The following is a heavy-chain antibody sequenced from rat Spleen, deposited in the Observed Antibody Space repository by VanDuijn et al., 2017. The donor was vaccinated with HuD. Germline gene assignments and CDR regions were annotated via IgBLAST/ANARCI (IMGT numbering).Heavy chain of an antibody. D-gene: IGHD1-12*02. CDR2: ISSGGGGT. CDR1: GFTFSNYY. CDR3: ARHVGFYDGTYYYGFAY. J-gene: IGHJ3*01. Sequence: EVQLVESGGGLVQPGRSLKLSCAASGFTFSNYYMAWVRQAPTKGLAWVASISSGGGGTYYPDSVKGRFTISRDNAKSTLYLQMDSLRSEDTASYYCARHVGFYDGTYYYGFAYWGQGTLVTVSS. V-gene: IGHV5S23*01.